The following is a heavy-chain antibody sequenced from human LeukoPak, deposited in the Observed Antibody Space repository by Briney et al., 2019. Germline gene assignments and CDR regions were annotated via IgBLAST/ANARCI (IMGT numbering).Heavy chain of an antibody. J-gene: IGHJ4*02. CDR3: AKGSRGSRPYYFDF. CDR1: GFTFSSNA. CDR2: ITYSGDDS. Sequence: GGSLRLSCAASGFTFSSNAMSWVRQAPGKGLEWISAITYSGDDSYHADSVKGRFTISRDNSKNTLNLQMNSLRVEDSAVYYCAKGSRGSRPYYFDFWGQGTLVTVSS. V-gene: IGHV3-23*01. D-gene: IGHD3-10*01.